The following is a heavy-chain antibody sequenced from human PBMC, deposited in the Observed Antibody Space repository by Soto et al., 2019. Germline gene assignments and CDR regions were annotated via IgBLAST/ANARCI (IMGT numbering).Heavy chain of an antibody. Sequence: EVQLVESGGGLVQPGGSLRLSCAASGFTFSSYSMNWVRQAPGKGLEWVSSISSSSSYIYYADSVKGRFTISRDNAKNSLYLQMNSLRAEDTAVYYCARDFALGIVATTGTYDYWGQGTLVTVSS. CDR2: ISSSSSYI. V-gene: IGHV3-21*01. D-gene: IGHD5-12*01. J-gene: IGHJ4*02. CDR1: GFTFSSYS. CDR3: ARDFALGIVATTGTYDY.